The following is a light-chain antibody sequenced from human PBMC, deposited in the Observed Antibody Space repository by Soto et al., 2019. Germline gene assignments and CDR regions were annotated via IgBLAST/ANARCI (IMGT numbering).Light chain of an antibody. Sequence: ELVLTQSPGTLSLSPGERATLSCRASQSVSSSYLAWYQPKPGQAPSLLIYRPSSRATDIPDRFSGSGSGTDFTLTISRLEPEDCAVYYCQQYGSSSFTFGPGTKVDIK. CDR2: RPS. CDR3: QQYGSSSFT. CDR1: QSVSSSY. J-gene: IGKJ3*01. V-gene: IGKV3-20*01.